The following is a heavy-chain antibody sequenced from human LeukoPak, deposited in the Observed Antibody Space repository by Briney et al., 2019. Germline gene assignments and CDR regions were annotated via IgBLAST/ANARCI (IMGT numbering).Heavy chain of an antibody. V-gene: IGHV1-46*01. J-gene: IGHJ4*02. CDR2: INPSGGST. CDR1: GYTFTRYY. D-gene: IGHD3-10*01. Sequence: ASVKVSCKASGYTFTRYYMHWVRQAPGQGLEWMGIINPSGGSTSYAQKFQGRATMTRDTSTSTVYMELSSLRSEDTAVYYCARRDMVRTLDYWGQGTLVTVSS. CDR3: ARRDMVRTLDY.